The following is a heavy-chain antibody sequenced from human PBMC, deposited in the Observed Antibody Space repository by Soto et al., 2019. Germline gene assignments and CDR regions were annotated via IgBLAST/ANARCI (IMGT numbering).Heavy chain of an antibody. CDR2: IIPVFRAP. V-gene: IGHV1-69*12. CDR3: ARDKDRRQSVGNYYYLTDV. Sequence: QVQLVQSGSEVKKPGSSGKVSCKVSGGGTFSTSAVSWVRQAPGQGLEWMGGIIPVFRAPDFAKKFQGRIIMTADESAGTVFVEVTGRGFEDTAVYYCARDKDRRQSVGNYYYLTDVWGQSTTVTVSS. CDR1: GGGTFSTSA. D-gene: IGHD3-10*01. J-gene: IGHJ6*02.